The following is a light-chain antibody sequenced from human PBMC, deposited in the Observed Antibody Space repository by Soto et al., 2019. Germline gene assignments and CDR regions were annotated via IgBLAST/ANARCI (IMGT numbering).Light chain of an antibody. CDR1: SSNIGAGYD. V-gene: IGLV1-40*01. CDR3: QSYDSSLSVVV. CDR2: GNN. J-gene: IGLJ2*01. Sequence: QSVLTQPPSVSGAPGQRVTISCTGSSSNIGAGYDVQWYQQLPGTAPQLLIYGNNNRPSGVPDRFSGSKSGTSASLAITGLQAEDEADYYCQSYDSSLSVVVFGGGTKLTVL.